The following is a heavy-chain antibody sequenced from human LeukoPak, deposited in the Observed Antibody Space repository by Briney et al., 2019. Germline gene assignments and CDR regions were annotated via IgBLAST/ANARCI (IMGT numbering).Heavy chain of an antibody. CDR2: MNPNSGNT. D-gene: IGHD5-24*01. J-gene: IGHJ5*02. CDR1: GYTFTNYD. CDR3: ARGRIRYTHGVWFDP. Sequence: ASVKVTCKASGYTFTNYDINWVRQATGQGLEWMGWMNPNSGNTGYAQKFQGRVTMTRKTSISTAYMELSSLRSEDTAVYYCARGRIRYTHGVWFDPWGQGTLVTVSS. V-gene: IGHV1-8*02.